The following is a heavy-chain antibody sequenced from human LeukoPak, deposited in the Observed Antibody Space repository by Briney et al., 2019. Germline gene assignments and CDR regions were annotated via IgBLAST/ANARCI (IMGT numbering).Heavy chain of an antibody. J-gene: IGHJ4*02. D-gene: IGHD4-23*01. CDR2: IRPDRSHI. CDR3: ARDSGSDAAVGGQGGFDY. CDR1: GFSFSTFV. V-gene: IGHV3-33*01. Sequence: PGGSLRLSCAASGFSFSTFVMHWVRQAPGKGLEWVAVIRPDRSHISYVDPVKGRFTISRDNSNNMLYLQMNSLRAEDTAVYYCARDSGSDAAVGGQGGFDYWGQGTLVTVSS.